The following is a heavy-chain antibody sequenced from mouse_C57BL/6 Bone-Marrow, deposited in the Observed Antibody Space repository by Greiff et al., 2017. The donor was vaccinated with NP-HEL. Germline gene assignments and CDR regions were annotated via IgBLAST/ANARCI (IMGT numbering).Heavy chain of an antibody. J-gene: IGHJ2*01. V-gene: IGHV5-4*03. Sequence: EVMLVESGGGLVKPGGSLKLSCAASGFTFSSYAMSWVRQTPEKRLEWVATISDGGSYTYYPDNVKGRFTISRDNAKNNLYLQMSHLKSEDTAMYYCARVSLYGYFDYWGQGTTLTVSS. D-gene: IGHD1-1*01. CDR2: ISDGGSYT. CDR1: GFTFSSYA. CDR3: ARVSLYGYFDY.